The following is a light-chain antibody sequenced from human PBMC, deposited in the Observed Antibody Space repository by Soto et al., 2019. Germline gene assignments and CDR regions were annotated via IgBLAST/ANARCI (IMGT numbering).Light chain of an antibody. J-gene: IGKJ1*01. Sequence: DIVITQSPDSLAVSLGEGATINCKSSHSVLSSSNNKKCLAWYQQKPGQPPRVLIYWASTRESGVPDRFSGSGSGTDLTITISSMKAEDVEVYYCQQRSNWTTTFGQGTKVDIK. V-gene: IGKV4-1*01. CDR2: WAS. CDR3: QQRSNWTTT. CDR1: HSVLSSSNNKKC.